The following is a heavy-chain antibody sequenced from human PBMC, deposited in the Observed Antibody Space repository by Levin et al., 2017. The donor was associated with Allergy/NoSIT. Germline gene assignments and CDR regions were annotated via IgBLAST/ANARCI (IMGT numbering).Heavy chain of an antibody. Sequence: SGPTLVKPTETLTLTCTVSGFSLSNARMGVSWIRQPPGKALEWLAHIFSNDEKSYSTSLKSRLTISKDTSKSQVVLTMTNMDPVDTATYYCARIAWYSSSSPVLDYWGQGTLVTVSS. V-gene: IGHV2-26*01. D-gene: IGHD6-6*01. CDR1: GFSLSNARMG. CDR3: ARIAWYSSSSPVLDY. CDR2: IFSNDEK. J-gene: IGHJ4*02.